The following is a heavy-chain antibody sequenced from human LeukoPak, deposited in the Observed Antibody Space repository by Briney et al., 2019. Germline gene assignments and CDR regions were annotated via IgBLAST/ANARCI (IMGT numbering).Heavy chain of an antibody. CDR1: GFTFTRYG. J-gene: IGHJ4*02. V-gene: IGHV3-30*18. Sequence: GRSLRLSCAASGFTFTRYGMHRVRQAPGKGLEWVAVISSDESDKYYADSVKGRFTISRDNSKNTLFLQMNSLRAQDTAVYYCAKDYYYDSSGHFDYWGQGTLVTVSS. CDR3: AKDYYYDSSGHFDY. D-gene: IGHD3-22*01. CDR2: ISSDESDK.